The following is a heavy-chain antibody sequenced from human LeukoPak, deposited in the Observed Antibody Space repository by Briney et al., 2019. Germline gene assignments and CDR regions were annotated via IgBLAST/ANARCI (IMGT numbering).Heavy chain of an antibody. Sequence: PSQTLSLTCAVSGGSISSGGYSWSWIRQPPGEGLEWIGYIYYSGTTNYKPSLKSRITISVDMSKNQFSLNLSSVTAADTAVYYCARTLGSGLVDIWGQGTMVTVSS. CDR2: IYYSGTT. V-gene: IGHV4-61*08. CDR3: ARTLGSGLVDI. D-gene: IGHD2-15*01. CDR1: GGSISSGGYS. J-gene: IGHJ3*02.